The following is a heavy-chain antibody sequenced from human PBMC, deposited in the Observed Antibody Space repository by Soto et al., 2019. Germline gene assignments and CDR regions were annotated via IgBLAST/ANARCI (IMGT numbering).Heavy chain of an antibody. J-gene: IGHJ3*02. CDR3: ARTYDGSGPNSGGYGFDI. CDR1: GGSFSGYY. V-gene: IGHV4-59*01. CDR2: IYYSGST. D-gene: IGHD3-22*01. Sequence: PSETLSLTCAVYGGSFSGYYWSWIRQPPGKGLEWIGYIYYSGSTNYNPSLKSRVTISVDTSKNQFSLKLSSVTAADTAVYYCARTYDGSGPNSGGYGFDIWGQGTMVTVSS.